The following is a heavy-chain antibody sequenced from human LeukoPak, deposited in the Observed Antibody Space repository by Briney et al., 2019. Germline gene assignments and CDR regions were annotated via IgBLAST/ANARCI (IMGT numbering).Heavy chain of an antibody. CDR1: GFTFSSYS. V-gene: IGHV3-21*05. CDR3: ARDLPLVDYYYDSSGYPTPFDY. D-gene: IGHD3-22*01. CDR2: ISSSSSYI. Sequence: PGGSLRLSCAASGFTFSSYSMNWVRQAPGKGLEWVSYISSSSSYIYYADSVKGRFTISRDNAKNSLYLQMNSLRAEDTAVYYCARDLPLVDYYYDSSGYPTPFDYWGQGTLVTVSS. J-gene: IGHJ4*02.